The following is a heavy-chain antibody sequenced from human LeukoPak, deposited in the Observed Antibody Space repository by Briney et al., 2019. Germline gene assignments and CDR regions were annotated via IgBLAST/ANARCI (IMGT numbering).Heavy chain of an antibody. CDR1: GGSISSANMY. Sequence: ASETLSLTCNVSGGSISSANMYWSWIRQPPGKGLEWIGYISYSGSTYYNASLKSRVTISFDTSNNRFSLKLTSMTAADTAIYFCARVDMATIFDYWGQGALVTVSS. CDR3: ARVDMATIFDY. V-gene: IGHV4-30-4*01. CDR2: ISYSGST. D-gene: IGHD5-24*01. J-gene: IGHJ4*02.